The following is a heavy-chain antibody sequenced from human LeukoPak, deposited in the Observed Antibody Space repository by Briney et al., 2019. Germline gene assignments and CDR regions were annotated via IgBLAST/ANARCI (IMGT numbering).Heavy chain of an antibody. V-gene: IGHV4-31*03. Sequence: SETLSLTCTVSGGSISSGGYYWRWIRQHPGKGLEWIGYIYYSGSTYYNPSLKSRVTISVDTSKNQFSLKLSSVTAADTAVYYCARGEDGYKMEYYFDYWGQGTLVTVSS. CDR3: ARGEDGYKMEYYFDY. J-gene: IGHJ4*02. CDR2: IYYSGST. D-gene: IGHD5-24*01. CDR1: GGSISSGGYY.